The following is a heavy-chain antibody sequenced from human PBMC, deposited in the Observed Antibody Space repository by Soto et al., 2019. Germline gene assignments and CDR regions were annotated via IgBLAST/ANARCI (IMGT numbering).Heavy chain of an antibody. J-gene: IGHJ6*03. CDR2: IRSKAYGGTT. V-gene: IGHV3-49*03. CDR3: TRGLSVTTRLWYYYYMDV. Sequence: GGSLRLSCTASGFTFGDYAISWFRQAPGKGLEWVGFIRSKAYGGTTEYAASVKGRFTISRDDSKTIASLQMNSLKSEDTVVYYCTRGLSVTTRLWYYYYMDVWGKGTTVTVSS. D-gene: IGHD4-4*01. CDR1: GFTFGDYA.